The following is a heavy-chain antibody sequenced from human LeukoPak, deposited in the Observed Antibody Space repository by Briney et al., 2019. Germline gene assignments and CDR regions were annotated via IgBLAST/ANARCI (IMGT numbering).Heavy chain of an antibody. CDR3: ARLRPTGTTSVYYYGMDV. CDR1: GGSISSYY. D-gene: IGHD1-1*01. CDR2: IYYSGST. Sequence: SETLSLTCTVSGGSISSYYWSWIRQPPGKGLEWIGYIYYSGSTNYNPSLKSRVTISVDTSKNQFSLKLSSVTAADTAVYYCARLRPTGTTSVYYYGMDVWGQGTTVTVSS. J-gene: IGHJ6*02. V-gene: IGHV4-59*08.